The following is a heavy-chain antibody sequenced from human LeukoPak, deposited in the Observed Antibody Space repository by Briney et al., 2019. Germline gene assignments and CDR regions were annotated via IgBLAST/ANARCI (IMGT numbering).Heavy chain of an antibody. CDR1: GGSINSGGYY. D-gene: IGHD4-11*01. J-gene: IGHJ4*02. CDR2: ISYRGRT. CDR3: TVGPHHYFDS. Sequence: PSETLSLTCTVSGGSINSGGYYWSWIRQHPGKGLEWTGYISYRGRTYYNPFLKSRVTISQDTSKNQFSLRLSSVSAADTAVYFCTVGPHHYFDSWGQGTLVTVSS. V-gene: IGHV4-31*03.